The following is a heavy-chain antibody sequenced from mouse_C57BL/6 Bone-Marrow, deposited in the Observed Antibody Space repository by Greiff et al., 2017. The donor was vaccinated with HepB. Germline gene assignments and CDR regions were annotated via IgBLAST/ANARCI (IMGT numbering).Heavy chain of an antibody. CDR2: IFPGSGST. V-gene: IGHV1-56*01. D-gene: IGHD1-1*01. CDR3: ARGDLRGSSLDD. J-gene: IGHJ2*01. CDR1: GYTFTSHW. Sequence: QVHLQQSGPELVRPGASVKISCKAPGYTFTSHWMQWVRQRPGQGLEWIGEIFPGSGSTYYNEKFKGKATMTVDTSSSTAYMQLSSLTSEDSAVYFCARGDLRGSSLDDWGQGTTLTVSS.